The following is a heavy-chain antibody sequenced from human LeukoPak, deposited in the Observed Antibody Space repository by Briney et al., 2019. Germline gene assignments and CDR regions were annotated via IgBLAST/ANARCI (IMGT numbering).Heavy chain of an antibody. J-gene: IGHJ4*02. Sequence: PSETLSLTCTVSGGSISSGHYYWTWIRQPPGKGLEWIGEINHSGSTNYNPSLKSRVTISVDTSKNQFSLKLSSVTAADTAVYYCAREGRAYCGGDCWQLDYWGQGTLVTVSS. CDR3: AREGRAYCGGDCWQLDY. D-gene: IGHD2-21*02. V-gene: IGHV4-39*07. CDR2: INHSGST. CDR1: GGSISSGHYY.